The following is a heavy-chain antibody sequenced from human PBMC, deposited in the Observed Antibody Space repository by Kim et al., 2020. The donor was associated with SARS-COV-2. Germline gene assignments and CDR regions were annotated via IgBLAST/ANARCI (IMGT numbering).Heavy chain of an antibody. V-gene: IGHV3-49*04. CDR2: IRSKAYGGTT. D-gene: IGHD1-26*01. Sequence: GGSLRLSCTASAFTFGDYAMSWVRQAPGKGLEWVGFIRSKAYGGTTEYAASVKGRFTISRDDSKSIAYLQINSLKTEDTAVYYCTREVGGCPDYWGQGTLVTVSS. J-gene: IGHJ4*02. CDR1: AFTFGDYA. CDR3: TREVGGCPDY.